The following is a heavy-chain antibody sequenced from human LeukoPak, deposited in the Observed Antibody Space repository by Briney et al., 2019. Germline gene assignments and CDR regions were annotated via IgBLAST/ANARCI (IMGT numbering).Heavy chain of an antibody. D-gene: IGHD3-9*01. CDR2: IYYSGST. CDR1: GGSISSSSYY. J-gene: IGHJ4*02. Sequence: SETLSLTCTVSGGSISSSSYYWGWIRQPPGKGLEWIGNIYYSGSTYYNPSLKSRVTISVDTSKNQFSLKLSSVTAADTAVYYCARGGYDILTGYYAFDYWGQGTLVTVSS. V-gene: IGHV4-39*07. CDR3: ARGGYDILTGYYAFDY.